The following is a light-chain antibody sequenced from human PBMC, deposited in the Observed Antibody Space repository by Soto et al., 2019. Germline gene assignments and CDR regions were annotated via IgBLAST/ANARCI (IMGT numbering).Light chain of an antibody. CDR1: QSVTTY. V-gene: IGKV3-11*01. Sequence: EIVLTQSPDTLSLSPGERATLSCRASQSVTTYLAWYQQKPGQAPRLLVYGASSRATGIPDRFSGSGSGTDFTLTINRLEPEDFAVYYCQQYNNWPPWTFGQGTKVDIK. J-gene: IGKJ1*01. CDR2: GAS. CDR3: QQYNNWPPWT.